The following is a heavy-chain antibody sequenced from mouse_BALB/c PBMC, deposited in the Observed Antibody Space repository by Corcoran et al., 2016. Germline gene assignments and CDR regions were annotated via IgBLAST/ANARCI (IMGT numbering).Heavy chain of an antibody. CDR1: GYSFTDYT. CDR2: INPYNGGT. CDR3: ARRDTWDYFDY. Sequence: EVQLQQSGPELVKPGASMKISCKASGYSFTDYTMNWVKQSHGKNLEWIGLINPYNGGTSYDQKFKGKTTLTVDKSSSTAYMERLSLTSEDSAVDYCARRDTWDYFDYWGQGTILTVSS. J-gene: IGHJ2*01. V-gene: IGHV1-18*01.